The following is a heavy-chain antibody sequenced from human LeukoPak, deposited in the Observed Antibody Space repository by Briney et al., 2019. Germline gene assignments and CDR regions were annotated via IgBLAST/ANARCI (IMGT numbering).Heavy chain of an antibody. D-gene: IGHD3-22*01. Sequence: SVKASCKASGGTFSSYAISWVRQAPGQGLEWMGRIIPIFGIANYAQKFQGRVTITADKSTSTAYMELSSLRSEDTAVYYCAREPYDSSGYYYSFPFDYWGQGTLVTVSS. CDR3: AREPYDSSGYYYSFPFDY. V-gene: IGHV1-69*04. CDR2: IIPIFGIA. CDR1: GGTFSSYA. J-gene: IGHJ4*02.